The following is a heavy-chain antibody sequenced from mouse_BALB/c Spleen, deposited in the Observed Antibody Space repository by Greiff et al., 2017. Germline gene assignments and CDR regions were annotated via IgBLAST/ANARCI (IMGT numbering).Heavy chain of an antibody. CDR1: GYTFTSYW. V-gene: IGHV1-87*01. J-gene: IGHJ2*01. Sequence: VQLQQSGAELARPGASVKLSCKASGYTFTSYWMQWVKQRPGQGLEWIGAIYPGDGDTRYTQKFKGKATLTADKSSSTAYMQLSSLASEDSAVYYCARSGVTTVVADYWGQGTTLTVSS. CDR3: ARSGVTTVVADY. CDR2: IYPGDGDT. D-gene: IGHD1-1*01.